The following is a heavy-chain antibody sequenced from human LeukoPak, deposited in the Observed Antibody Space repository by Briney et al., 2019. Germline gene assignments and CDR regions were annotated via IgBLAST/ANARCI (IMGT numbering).Heavy chain of an antibody. CDR3: ARCEDGYNLHIDY. V-gene: IGHV1-46*01. J-gene: IGHJ4*02. D-gene: IGHD5-24*01. CDR1: GYTLTSYY. CDR2: ISPSGGSA. Sequence: ASVKVSCKASGYTLTSYYMHWVRQAPGQGLEWMGIISPSGGSASYAQKFQGRVTMTRDTSTSTVYMELSSLRSEDTAVYYCARCEDGYNLHIDYWGQGTLVTVSS.